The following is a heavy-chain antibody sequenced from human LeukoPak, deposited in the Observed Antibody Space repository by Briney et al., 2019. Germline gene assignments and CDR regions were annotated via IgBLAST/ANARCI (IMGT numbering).Heavy chain of an antibody. V-gene: IGHV3-9*01. CDR3: AKDRRYSSSWSNGGFDY. CDR1: GFTFDDYA. J-gene: IGHJ4*02. D-gene: IGHD6-13*01. CDR2: ISWNSGSI. Sequence: PGRSLRLSCAASGFTFDDYAMHWVRQAPGKGLEWVSGISWNSGSIGYADSVKGRFTISRDNAKNSLYLQTNSLRAEDTALYYCAKDRRYSSSWSNGGFDYWGQGTLVTVSS.